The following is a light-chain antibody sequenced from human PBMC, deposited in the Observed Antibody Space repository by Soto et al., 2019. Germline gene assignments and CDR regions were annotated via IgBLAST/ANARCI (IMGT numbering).Light chain of an antibody. CDR2: SNN. Sequence: QSVLTQPPSASGTPGQRGTISCSGSSSNIGSNTVNWYQQLPGTAPKLLIYSNNQRPSGVPDRFSGSKSGTSASLAISGLQSEDEADYYCAAWDDSLNGHVFGTGTKVT. CDR1: SSNIGSNT. J-gene: IGLJ1*01. V-gene: IGLV1-44*01. CDR3: AAWDDSLNGHV.